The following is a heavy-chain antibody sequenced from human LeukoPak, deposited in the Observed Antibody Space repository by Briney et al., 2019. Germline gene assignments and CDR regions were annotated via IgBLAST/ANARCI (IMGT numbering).Heavy chain of an antibody. CDR2: FDPEDGET. D-gene: IGHD6-19*01. J-gene: IGHJ4*02. CDR3: AKDPRRVAVAGRGYFDY. CDR1: GYTLTELS. V-gene: IGHV1-24*01. Sequence: ASVKVSCKVSGYTLTELSMHWVRQAPGKGLEWMGGFDPEDGETIYAQKFQGRVTMTEDTSTDTAYMELSSLRSEDTAVYYCAKDPRRVAVAGRGYFDYWGQGTLVTVSS.